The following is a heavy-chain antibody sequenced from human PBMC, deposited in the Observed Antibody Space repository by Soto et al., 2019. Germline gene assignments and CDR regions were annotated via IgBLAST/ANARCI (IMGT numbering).Heavy chain of an antibody. V-gene: IGHV1-69*13. J-gene: IGHJ4*02. CDR2: IIPIFGTA. CDR3: ARGPGGLQFYFDY. Sequence: AASVKVSCKASGGTFSSYAISWVRQAPGQGLEWMGGIIPIFGTANYAQKFQGRVTITADESTSTAYMELSSLRSEDTAVYYCARGPGGLQFYFDYWGQGTLVTVSS. D-gene: IGHD5-12*01. CDR1: GGTFSSYA.